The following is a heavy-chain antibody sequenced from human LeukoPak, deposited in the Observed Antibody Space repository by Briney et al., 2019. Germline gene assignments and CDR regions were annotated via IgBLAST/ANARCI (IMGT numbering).Heavy chain of an antibody. J-gene: IGHJ3*02. V-gene: IGHV4-34*01. CDR2: INHSGST. CDR3: ARALFHAFDI. CDR1: GDSISSHY. D-gene: IGHD2-21*01. Sequence: SETLSLTCSVSGDSISSHYWSWIRQPPGKGLEWIGEINHSGSTNYNPSLKSRVTISVDTSKNQFSLKLSSVTAADTAVYYCARALFHAFDIWGQGTMVTVSS.